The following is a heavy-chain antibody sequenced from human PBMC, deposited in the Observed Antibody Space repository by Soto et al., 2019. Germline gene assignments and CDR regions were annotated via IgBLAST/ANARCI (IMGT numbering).Heavy chain of an antibody. J-gene: IGHJ5*02. D-gene: IGHD6-19*01. CDR3: AGSSGWYGGSHDWFDP. Sequence: QVQLQESGPGLVKPSGTLSLTCAVSGGSISSDKWWIWVRQPPGKGLGWIGEIDQSGTTHYNPSLKSRVTISLDKSNNQFSLRLTSVTAADTAVFYCAGSSGWYGGSHDWFDPWGQGTLVTVSS. V-gene: IGHV4-4*02. CDR1: GGSISSDKW. CDR2: IDQSGTT.